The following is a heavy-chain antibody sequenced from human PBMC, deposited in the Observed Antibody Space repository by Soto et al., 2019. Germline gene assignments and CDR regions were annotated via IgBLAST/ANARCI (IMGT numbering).Heavy chain of an antibody. J-gene: IGHJ6*02. V-gene: IGHV4-59*01. CDR3: ARGDLSNVSPYYYYYGMDV. CDR1: GGSISSYY. Sequence: PSETLSLTCTVSGGSISSYYWSWIRQPQGKGLEWIGYIYYSGSTNYNPSLKSRVTISVDTSKNQFSLKLSSVTAADTAVYYCARGDLSNVSPYYYYYGMDVWGQGTTVTVSS. D-gene: IGHD3-10*01. CDR2: IYYSGST.